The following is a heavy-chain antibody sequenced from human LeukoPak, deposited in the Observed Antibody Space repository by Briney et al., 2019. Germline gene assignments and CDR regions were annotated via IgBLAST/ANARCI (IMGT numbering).Heavy chain of an antibody. CDR3: ARRSVAFGGVIVRYYYYYMDV. Sequence: SETLSLTCAVYGGSFSGYYWSWIRQPPGKGLEWIGEINHSGSTNYNPSLKSRVTISVDTSKNQFSLKLSSVTAADTAVYYCARRSVAFGGVIVRYYYYYMDVWGKGTTVTISS. D-gene: IGHD3-16*02. CDR2: INHSGST. V-gene: IGHV4-34*01. J-gene: IGHJ6*03. CDR1: GGSFSGYY.